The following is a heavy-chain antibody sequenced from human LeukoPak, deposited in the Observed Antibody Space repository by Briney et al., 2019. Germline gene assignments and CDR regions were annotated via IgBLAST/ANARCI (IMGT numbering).Heavy chain of an antibody. J-gene: IGHJ4*02. CDR2: IYPGDSDT. D-gene: IGHD1-26*01. CDR3: ARLPIRGYSPHYYFDY. CDR1: GYSFTSYW. Sequence: GESLKISCKGSGYSFTSYWIGWVRQMPGKGLEWMGIIYPGDSDTRYSPPFQGQVTISADKSISTAYLQWSSLKASDTAMYYCARLPIRGYSPHYYFDYWGQGTLVTVSS. V-gene: IGHV5-51*01.